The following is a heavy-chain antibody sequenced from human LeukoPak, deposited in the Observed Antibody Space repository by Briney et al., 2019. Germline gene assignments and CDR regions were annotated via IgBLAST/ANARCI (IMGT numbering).Heavy chain of an antibody. CDR1: GYTLTELS. V-gene: IGHV1-24*01. D-gene: IGHD6-19*01. CDR2: FDPEDGET. Sequence: ASVKVSCKVSGYTLTELSMHWVRQAPGKGLEWMGGFDPEDGETIYARKFQGRVTMTEDTSTDTAYMELSSLRSEDTAVYYCATLVGSSGWYGEGWFDPWGQGTLVTVSS. J-gene: IGHJ5*02. CDR3: ATLVGSSGWYGEGWFDP.